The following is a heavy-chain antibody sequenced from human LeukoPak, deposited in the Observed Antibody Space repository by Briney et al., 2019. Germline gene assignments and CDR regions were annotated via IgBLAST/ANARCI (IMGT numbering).Heavy chain of an antibody. D-gene: IGHD5-12*01. CDR2: IYHSGGT. CDR1: GYSISSGYY. CDR3: ARDQRGGYSGYDRGDFDY. J-gene: IGHJ4*02. Sequence: SETLSLTCTVSGYSISSGYYWGWIRQPPGKGLEWIGSIYHSGGTYYNPSLKSRVTISVDTSKNQFSLKLSSVTAADTAVYYCARDQRGGYSGYDRGDFDYWGQGTLVTVSS. V-gene: IGHV4-38-2*02.